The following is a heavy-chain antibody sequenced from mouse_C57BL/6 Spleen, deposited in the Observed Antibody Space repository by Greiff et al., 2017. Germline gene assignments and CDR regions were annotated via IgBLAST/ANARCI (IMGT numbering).Heavy chain of an antibody. CDR3: VRQGWDEGFDY. CDR2: IRSKSNNYAT. CDR1: GFSFNTYA. D-gene: IGHD4-1*01. V-gene: IGHV10-1*01. Sequence: EVMLVESGGGLVQPKGSLKLSCAASGFSFNTYAMNWVRQAPGKGLEWVARIRSKSNNYATYYADSVKDRFTISRDDSESMLYLQMNNLKTEDTAMYYCVRQGWDEGFDYWGQGTTLTVSS. J-gene: IGHJ2*01.